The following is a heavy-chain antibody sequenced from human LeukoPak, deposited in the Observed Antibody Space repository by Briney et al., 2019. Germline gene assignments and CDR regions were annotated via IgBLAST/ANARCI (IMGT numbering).Heavy chain of an antibody. V-gene: IGHV1-69*13. CDR1: GGTFSSYA. Sequence: ASVKVSCKASGGTFSSYAISWVRQAPGQGLEWMGGIIPIFGTANYAQKFQGRVTITADESTSTAYMELSSLRSEDTAVYYCARDGRQLTSIDYWGQGTLVTVSS. CDR2: IIPIFGTA. D-gene: IGHD6-13*01. J-gene: IGHJ4*02. CDR3: ARDGRQLTSIDY.